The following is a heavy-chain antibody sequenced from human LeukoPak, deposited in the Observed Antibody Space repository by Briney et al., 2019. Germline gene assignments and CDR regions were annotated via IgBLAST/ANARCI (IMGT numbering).Heavy chain of an antibody. D-gene: IGHD3-16*01. CDR2: INTDGSNT. J-gene: IGHJ4*02. CDR1: GFTFDYYW. V-gene: IGHV3-74*01. CDR3: ARGTVSSPGGDPGGITMLGGDDS. Sequence: GGSLRLSCAASGFTFDYYWMHWVRQAPGKGLMWVSRINTDGSNTHYADSVKGRFTISRDNAKNTLYLQKNGLRVEDTAMYYCARGTVSSPGGDPGGITMLGGDDSWGQGTLVTVSS.